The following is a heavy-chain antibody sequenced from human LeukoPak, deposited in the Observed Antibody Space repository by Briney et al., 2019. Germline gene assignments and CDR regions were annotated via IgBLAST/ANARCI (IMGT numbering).Heavy chain of an antibody. V-gene: IGHV4-59*01. CDR2: IYYSGST. CDR1: GGSISSYY. CDR3: ARDDSLLEWLPHAFDI. J-gene: IGHJ3*02. D-gene: IGHD3-3*01. Sequence: MASETLSLTCTVSGGSISSYYWSWTRQPPGKGLEWIGYIYYSGSTNYNPSLKSRVTISVDTSKNQFSLKLSSVTAADTAVYYCARDDSLLEWLPHAFDIWGQGTMVTVSS.